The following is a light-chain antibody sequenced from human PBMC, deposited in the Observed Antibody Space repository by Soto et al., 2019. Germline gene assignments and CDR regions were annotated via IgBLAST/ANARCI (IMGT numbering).Light chain of an antibody. V-gene: IGKV1-27*01. J-gene: IGKJ2*01. CDR1: PGISIF. CDR3: QKYNTSPYT. Sequence: DIQMTQSPSSLSASVGDRVSITCRASPGISIFLAWYQHKPGTVPKLLIYGASTLHSGVPSRFSGSGSGTDFTLTIISLQPEDVATYYCQKYNTSPYTFGQGNRLEIK. CDR2: GAS.